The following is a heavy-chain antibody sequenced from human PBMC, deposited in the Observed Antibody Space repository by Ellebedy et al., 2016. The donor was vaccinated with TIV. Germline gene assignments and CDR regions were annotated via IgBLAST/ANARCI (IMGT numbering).Heavy chain of an antibody. CDR3: ARRSGARFDY. V-gene: IGHV4-61*08. Sequence: MPSETLSLTCAVSGASISSGAYYWSWIRQPPGKGLEWIGYIYYSGSTNYNPSLKSRVTISVDTSKNQFSLKLSSVTAAETAVYYCARRSGARFDYWGQGTLVTVSS. J-gene: IGHJ4*02. CDR1: GASISSGAYY. CDR2: IYYSGST.